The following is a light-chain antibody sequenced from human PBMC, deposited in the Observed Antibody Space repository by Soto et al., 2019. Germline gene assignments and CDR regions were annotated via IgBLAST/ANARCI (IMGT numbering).Light chain of an antibody. J-gene: IGKJ2*03. CDR3: QHPHSWPYR. CDR2: DAS. Sequence: EIVLTQSPATLSLSPGERATLSCRASQSIDNFLAWYQQRPGQPPRLLIYDASNRPTGIPARFSGSGSGTSFSLTISSLEPEDFAVYYCQHPHSWPYRFGQGNKLEIK. V-gene: IGKV3-11*01. CDR1: QSIDNF.